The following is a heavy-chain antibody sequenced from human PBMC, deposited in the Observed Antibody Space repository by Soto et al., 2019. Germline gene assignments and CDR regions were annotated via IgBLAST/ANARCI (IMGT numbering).Heavy chain of an antibody. Sequence: TWETLSLTCAVYGGSFSGYYWSWIRQPPGKGLEWIGEINHSGSTNYNPSLKRRVTMSLDTSKNQFSLELTSVTAADTAVYYCARGGRVESSIMFDPWGQGIRVTVSS. J-gene: IGHJ5*02. CDR2: INHSGST. CDR3: ARGGRVESSIMFDP. D-gene: IGHD3-3*01. CDR1: GGSFSGYY. V-gene: IGHV4-34*01.